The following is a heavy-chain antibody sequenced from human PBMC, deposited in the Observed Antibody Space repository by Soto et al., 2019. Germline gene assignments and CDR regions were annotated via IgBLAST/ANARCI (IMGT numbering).Heavy chain of an antibody. CDR1: SGSISSSNW. V-gene: IGHV4-4*02. D-gene: IGHD3-3*01. CDR2: IYHSGST. CDR3: ARDGDYDFWSGYPLSVDYMDV. J-gene: IGHJ6*03. Sequence: PSETLSLTCAVSSGSISSSNWWSWVRQPPGKGLEWIGEIYHSGSTNYNPSLKSRVTISVDKSKNQFSLKLSSVTAADTAVYYCARDGDYDFWSGYPLSVDYMDVWGKGTTVTVSS.